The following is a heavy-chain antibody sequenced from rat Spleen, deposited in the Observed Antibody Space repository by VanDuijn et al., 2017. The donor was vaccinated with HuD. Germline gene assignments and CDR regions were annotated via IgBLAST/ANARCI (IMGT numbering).Heavy chain of an antibody. Sequence: EVQLVETGGDLVQPGRSLKLSCVASGFTFSGYWLYWLRQAPTKGLEWVASISYDGGSTYYRDSVKGRFTVSRDNAKSSLYLQKDSLRSEDTATYSCPTGSFDAYYLVFDYCGLVVMITVSS. CDR2: ISYDGGST. CDR3: PTGSFDAYYLVFDY. V-gene: IGHV5-20*01. D-gene: IGHD1-12*03. J-gene: IGHJ2*01. CDR1: GFTFSGYW.